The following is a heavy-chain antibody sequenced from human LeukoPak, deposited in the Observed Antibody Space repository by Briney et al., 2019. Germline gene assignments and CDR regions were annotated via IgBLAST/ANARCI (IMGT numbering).Heavy chain of an antibody. CDR2: IYYSGST. CDR3: ANPHIGGSARTDLDG. V-gene: IGHV4-39*01. CDR1: GASISSSNYY. Sequence: SETLSLTCTVSGASISSSNYYWGWIRQPPGKGLEWIASIYYSGSTSYNPSLKSRVTISVDTSKNQFSLKVSSVTAADTAVYYCANPHIGGSARTDLDGGAQETWVTVPS. D-gene: IGHD3-16*01. J-gene: IGHJ4*02.